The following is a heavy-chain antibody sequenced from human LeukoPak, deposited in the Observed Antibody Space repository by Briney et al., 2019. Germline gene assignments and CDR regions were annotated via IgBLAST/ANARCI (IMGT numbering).Heavy chain of an antibody. CDR3: AGGPPSTSNWFDP. CDR2: VYHSGTT. CDR1: GYSISSGYY. Sequence: PSETLSLTCTVSGYSISSGYYWGWIRQPPGKGLEWIGSVYHSGTTYNKSSLKSRVTISVDTSKNQFSLRLSSVTAADTAVYYCAGGPPSTSNWFDPWGQGTLVTVSS. V-gene: IGHV4-38-2*02. J-gene: IGHJ5*02. D-gene: IGHD5/OR15-5a*01.